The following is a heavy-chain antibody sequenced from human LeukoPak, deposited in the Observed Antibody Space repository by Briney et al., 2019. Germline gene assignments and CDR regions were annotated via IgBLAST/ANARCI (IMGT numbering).Heavy chain of an antibody. Sequence: ASVKVSCKASGGTFSTDVINWVRQAPGQGLEGMGWISAYNGNTNYAQKLQGRVTMTTDTSTSTAYMELRSLRYDDTAVYYCAKERARGFGELSAFGYWGQGTLVTVSS. CDR2: ISAYNGNT. V-gene: IGHV1-18*01. J-gene: IGHJ4*02. D-gene: IGHD3-10*01. CDR1: GGTFSTDV. CDR3: AKERARGFGELSAFGY.